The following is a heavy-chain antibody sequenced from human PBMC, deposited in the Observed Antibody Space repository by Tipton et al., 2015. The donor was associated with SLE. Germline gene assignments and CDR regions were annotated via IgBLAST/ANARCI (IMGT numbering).Heavy chain of an antibody. CDR1: GFTFSSYA. CDR2: ISYDGSNK. D-gene: IGHD3-10*01. CDR3: ARHYGSGSYRFDY. Sequence: SLRLSCAASGFTFSSYAMHWVRQAPGKGLEWVAVISYDGSNKYYADSVKGRFTISRDNSKNTLYLQMNSLRAEDTAVYYCARHYGSGSYRFDYWGQGTLVTVSS. J-gene: IGHJ4*02. V-gene: IGHV3-30-3*01.